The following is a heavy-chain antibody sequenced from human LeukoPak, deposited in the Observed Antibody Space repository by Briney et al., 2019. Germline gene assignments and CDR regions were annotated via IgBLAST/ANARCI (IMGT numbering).Heavy chain of an antibody. CDR3: ARELGYSSGWTGLGPGYYGMDV. Sequence: GGSLRLSCAASGFTFSSYEMNWVRQAPGKGLEWVSYISSSGSTIYYADSVKGRFTISRDNAKNSLYLQMNSLRAEDTAVYYCARELGYSSGWTGLGPGYYGMDVWGKGTTVTVSS. J-gene: IGHJ6*04. CDR1: GFTFSSYE. V-gene: IGHV3-48*03. CDR2: ISSSGSTI. D-gene: IGHD6-19*01.